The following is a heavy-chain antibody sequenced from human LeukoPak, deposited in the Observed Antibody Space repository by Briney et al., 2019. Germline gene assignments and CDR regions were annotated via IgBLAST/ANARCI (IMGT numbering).Heavy chain of an antibody. CDR1: GFAFSSYS. Sequence: PGGSLRLSCAASGFAFSSYSMNWVRQAPGKGLEWVSSISSSSSYIYYADSVKGRFTISRDNAKNSLYLQMNSLRAEDTAVYYCARGSGGPYVVIGDFGDAFDIWGQGTMVTVSS. J-gene: IGHJ3*02. CDR3: ARGSGGPYVVIGDFGDAFDI. V-gene: IGHV3-21*04. CDR2: ISSSSSYI. D-gene: IGHD3-22*01.